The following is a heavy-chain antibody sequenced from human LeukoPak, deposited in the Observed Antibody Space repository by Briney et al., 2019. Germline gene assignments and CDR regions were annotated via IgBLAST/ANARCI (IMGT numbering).Heavy chain of an antibody. CDR2: ISGSGGIT. CDR1: GFTFSSYA. J-gene: IGHJ4*02. Sequence: GGSLRLSCAASGFTFSSYAMNWARQAPGKGLEWVSAISGSGGITYYADSVKGRFTISRDNSKNTLYLQMNSLRAEDTAVYYCAKDHDILTGPSLFDYWGQGTLVTVSS. CDR3: AKDHDILTGPSLFDY. D-gene: IGHD3-9*01. V-gene: IGHV3-23*01.